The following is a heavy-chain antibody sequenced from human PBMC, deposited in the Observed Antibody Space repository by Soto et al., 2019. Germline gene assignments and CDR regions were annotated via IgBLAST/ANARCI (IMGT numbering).Heavy chain of an antibody. Sequence: EASVKVSCKASGYTFTSYGISWVRQAPGQGLEWMGWISAYNGNTNYAQKLQGRVTITRDTSTSTAYMELSSLRSEDTAVYYCARGAYSGYDYFYYYYMDVWGKGATVTVSS. V-gene: IGHV1-18*01. J-gene: IGHJ6*03. CDR1: GYTFTSYG. CDR3: ARGAYSGYDYFYYYYMDV. CDR2: ISAYNGNT. D-gene: IGHD5-12*01.